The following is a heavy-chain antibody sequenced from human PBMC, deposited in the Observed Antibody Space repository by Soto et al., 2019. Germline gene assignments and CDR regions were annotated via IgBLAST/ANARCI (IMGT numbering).Heavy chain of an antibody. J-gene: IGHJ4*02. CDR2: ISYDGSNK. CDR1: GFTFSSYG. D-gene: IGHD1-1*01. Sequence: PGGSLRLSCAASGFTFSSYGMHWVRQAPGKGLEWVAVISYDGSNKYYADSVKGRFTISRDNSKNTLYLQMNSLRAEDTAIYYCAKETIQVGGPNYFDYWGQGVLVTVS. CDR3: AKETIQVGGPNYFDY. V-gene: IGHV3-30*18.